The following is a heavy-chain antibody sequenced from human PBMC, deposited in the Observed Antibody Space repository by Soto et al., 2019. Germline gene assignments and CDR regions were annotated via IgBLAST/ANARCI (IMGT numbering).Heavy chain of an antibody. CDR1: GFTFSSYG. V-gene: IGHV3-30*03. CDR2: ISYDGSNK. Sequence: GGSLRLSCAASGFTFSSYGMHWVRQAPGKGLEWVAVISYDGSNKYYADSVKGRFTISRDNSKNTLYLQMNSLRAEDTAVYYCARQGAIYYYDSSGYRYNWFDPWGQGTLVTVSS. CDR3: ARQGAIYYYDSSGYRYNWFDP. J-gene: IGHJ5*02. D-gene: IGHD3-22*01.